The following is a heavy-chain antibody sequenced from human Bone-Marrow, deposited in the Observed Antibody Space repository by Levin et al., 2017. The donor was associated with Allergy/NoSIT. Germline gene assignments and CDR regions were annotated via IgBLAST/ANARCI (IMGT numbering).Heavy chain of an antibody. CDR1: GGSVSSSSYY. J-gene: IGHJ5*02. CDR2: ISYSGNS. D-gene: IGHD3-16*01. V-gene: IGHV4-39*01. Sequence: PSQTLSLTCTVSGGSVSSSSYYWSWIRQPPGKGLEWIGCISYSGNSYYNPSLQSRVTISVDTSKTQFSLKLSSVTAEDTAVYYCVRPALKFGGWFDPWGQGILVTVSS. CDR3: VRPALKFGGWFDP.